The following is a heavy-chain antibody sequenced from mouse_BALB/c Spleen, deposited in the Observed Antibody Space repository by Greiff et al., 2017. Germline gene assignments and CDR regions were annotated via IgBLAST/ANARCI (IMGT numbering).Heavy chain of an antibody. Sequence: EVMLVESGGGLVKPGGSLKLSCAASGFTFSSYAMSWVRQSPEKRLEWVAEISSGGSYTYYPDTVTGRFTISRDNAKNTLYLEMSSLRSEDTAMYYCARGKYGNYYFDYWGQGTTLTVSS. CDR3: ARGKYGNYYFDY. CDR2: ISSGGSYT. V-gene: IGHV5-9-4*01. D-gene: IGHD2-10*02. J-gene: IGHJ2*01. CDR1: GFTFSSYA.